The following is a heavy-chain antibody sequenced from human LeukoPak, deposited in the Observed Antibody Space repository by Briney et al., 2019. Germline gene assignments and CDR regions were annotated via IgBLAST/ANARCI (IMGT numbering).Heavy chain of an antibody. CDR3: ARALRFGEPLTAFDI. CDR2: ISSSGSTI. Sequence: PGGSLRLSCAASGFTFSDYYMSWIRQAPGKGLEWVSYISSSGSTIYYADSVKGGFTISRDNAKNSLYLQMNSLRAEDMAVYYCARALRFGEPLTAFDIWGQGTMVTVSS. CDR1: GFTFSDYY. D-gene: IGHD3-10*01. J-gene: IGHJ3*02. V-gene: IGHV3-11*01.